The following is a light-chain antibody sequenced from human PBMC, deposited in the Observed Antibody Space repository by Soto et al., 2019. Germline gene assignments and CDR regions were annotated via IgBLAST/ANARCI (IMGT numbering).Light chain of an antibody. CDR3: QKYNSAPWT. V-gene: IGKV1-27*01. CDR1: QGISNY. Sequence: DIQMNQSPSSLYASVGDRVTITCRASQGISNYLAWYQQQPGKVPKLLIYVASTLQSGVPSRFSGSGSGTDFTLTISSLQPEDVATYYCQKYNSAPWTFGQGTKVEIK. CDR2: VAS. J-gene: IGKJ1*01.